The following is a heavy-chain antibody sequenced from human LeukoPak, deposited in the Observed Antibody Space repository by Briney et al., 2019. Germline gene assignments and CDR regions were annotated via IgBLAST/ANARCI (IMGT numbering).Heavy chain of an antibody. CDR3: ARDRSQEFDP. J-gene: IGHJ5*02. Sequence: GGSLRLSCAASGFTFSSYGMSWVRQAPGKGLEWVSAISGSGGSTYYADSVKGRFTISRDNSKNTLYLQMNRLRVDDTAVYYCARDRSQEFDPWGQGTLVTVSS. D-gene: IGHD3-10*01. CDR1: GFTFSSYG. V-gene: IGHV3-23*01. CDR2: ISGSGGST.